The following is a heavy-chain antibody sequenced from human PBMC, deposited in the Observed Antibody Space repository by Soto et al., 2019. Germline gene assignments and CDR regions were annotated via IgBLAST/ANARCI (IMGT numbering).Heavy chain of an antibody. J-gene: IGHJ4*02. D-gene: IGHD2-15*01. V-gene: IGHV3-30*18. CDR3: AKDQPKYCRGCSGFGGGDY. CDR1: GFTFSSYG. Sequence: QVQLVESGGGVVQPGRSLRLSCAASGFTFSSYGMHWVRQAPGKGLEWVAVISYDGSNKYYADSVKGRFTISRDNSKNTLYLQMNTLGAEDTAVYYCAKDQPKYCRGCSGFGGGDYWGQGTLVTVSS. CDR2: ISYDGSNK.